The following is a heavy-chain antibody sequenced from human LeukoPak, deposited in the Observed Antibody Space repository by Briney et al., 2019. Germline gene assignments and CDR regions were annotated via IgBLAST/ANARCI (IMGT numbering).Heavy chain of an antibody. CDR2: ISGSGDDT. CDR1: GFTFSSYA. CDR3: AKDLEAPRLGFDY. Sequence: GGSLRLSCAASGFTFSSYAMSWVRQAPGKGLDWVSSISGSGDDTYYADSVKGRFTISRDNSKNTLYLQMNSLRAEDTAVYYCAKDLEAPRLGFDYWGQGTLVTVSS. V-gene: IGHV3-23*01. J-gene: IGHJ4*02. D-gene: IGHD6-6*01.